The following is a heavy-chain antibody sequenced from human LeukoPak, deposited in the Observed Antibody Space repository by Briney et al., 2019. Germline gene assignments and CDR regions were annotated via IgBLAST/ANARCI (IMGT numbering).Heavy chain of an antibody. D-gene: IGHD3-3*01. CDR2: ISYDGSNK. CDR3: ATTSDFWSGYPLPDY. V-gene: IGHV3-30*03. Sequence: PGGSLRLSCAASGFTFSSYGMPWVRQAPGKGLEWVAVISYDGSNKYYADSVKGRFTISRDNSKNTLYLQMNSLRAEDTAVYYCATTSDFWSGYPLPDYWGQGTLVTVSS. J-gene: IGHJ4*02. CDR1: GFTFSSYG.